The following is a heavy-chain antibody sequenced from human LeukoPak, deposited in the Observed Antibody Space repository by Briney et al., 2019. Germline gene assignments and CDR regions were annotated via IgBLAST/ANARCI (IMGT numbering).Heavy chain of an antibody. V-gene: IGHV3-23*01. J-gene: IGHJ4*02. Sequence: GGSLRLSCAASGFTFSHYWMHWVRQAPGKGLEWVSAISGSDGSTWYADSVKGRFTVSRDNSKNTLYLQMNSLRAEDTAVYYCARFLGVVKGSPYYFDYWGQGTLVTVSS. CDR3: ARFLGVVKGSPYYFDY. CDR1: GFTFSHYW. D-gene: IGHD4-23*01. CDR2: ISGSDGST.